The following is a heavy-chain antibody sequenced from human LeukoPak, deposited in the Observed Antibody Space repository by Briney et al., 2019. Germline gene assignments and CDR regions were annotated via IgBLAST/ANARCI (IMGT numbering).Heavy chain of an antibody. V-gene: IGHV3-48*01. CDR1: GFIFSTHA. J-gene: IGHJ3*02. D-gene: IGHD2-2*01. CDR2: INSNSQTI. CDR3: ASRKVPAADDAFDI. Sequence: GGSLRLSCAASGFIFSTHAMHWVRQAPGKGLEWVSYINSNSQTIYYADSVKGRFTISRDNSKNTLYLQMNSLRAEDTAVYYCASRKVPAADDAFDIWGQGTMVTVSS.